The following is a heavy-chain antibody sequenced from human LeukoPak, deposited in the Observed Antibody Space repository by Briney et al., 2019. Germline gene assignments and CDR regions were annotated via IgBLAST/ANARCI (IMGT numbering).Heavy chain of an antibody. CDR3: AKDAAIQLWFGYFDY. Sequence: PGRSLRLSCAASGFTFSSYAMHWVRQAPGKGLEWVAVIWYGGSNKYYADSVKGRFTISRDNSKNTLYLQMNSLRAEDTAVYYCAKDAAIQLWFGYFDYWGQGTLVTVSS. D-gene: IGHD5-18*01. V-gene: IGHV3-30*04. CDR1: GFTFSSYA. J-gene: IGHJ4*02. CDR2: IWYGGSNK.